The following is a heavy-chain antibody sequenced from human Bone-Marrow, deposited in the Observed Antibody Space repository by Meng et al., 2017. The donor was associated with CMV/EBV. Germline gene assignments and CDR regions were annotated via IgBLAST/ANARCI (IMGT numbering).Heavy chain of an antibody. D-gene: IGHD2-21*02. Sequence: GESLKISCAASGFTFSSYGMHWVRQAPGKGLEWVAFIHYDGSNKYYADSVKGRFTISRDNSKNTLYVQMNSLRVEDTAVYYCAKDGDADWGFDYWGQGKRVNGAS. CDR1: GFTFSSYG. V-gene: IGHV3-30*02. CDR3: AKDGDADWGFDY. CDR2: IHYDGSNK. J-gene: IGHJ4*02.